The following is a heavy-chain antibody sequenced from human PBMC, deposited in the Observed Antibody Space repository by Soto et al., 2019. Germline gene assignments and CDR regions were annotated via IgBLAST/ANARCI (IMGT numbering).Heavy chain of an antibody. CDR3: ARDGGGPIVVVPPENGMDF. J-gene: IGHJ6*02. CDR1: GYTFTGYY. D-gene: IGHD2-2*01. CDR2: INPNSGGT. V-gene: IGHV1-2*04. Sequence: ASVKVSCKASGYTFTGYYMHWVRQAPGQGLEWMGWINPNSGGTTYAQKFQGWVTLSTDTSISTAYMEPTRLKSDDTAVYYCARDGGGPIVVVPPENGMDFWGQGTTVTVSS.